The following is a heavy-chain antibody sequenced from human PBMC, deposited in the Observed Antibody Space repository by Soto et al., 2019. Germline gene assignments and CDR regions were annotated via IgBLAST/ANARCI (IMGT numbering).Heavy chain of an antibody. CDR3: ARDLRKYRSGWSPYYYYGMDV. Sequence: ASVKVSCKASGYTFTGYYMHWVRQAPGQGLEWMGWINPNSGGTNYAQKFQGWVTMTRDTSISTAYMELSRLRSDDTAVYYCARDLRKYRSGWSPYYYYGMDVWGQGNKVNVSS. CDR2: INPNSGGT. CDR1: GYTFTGYY. D-gene: IGHD6-19*01. V-gene: IGHV1-2*04. J-gene: IGHJ6*02.